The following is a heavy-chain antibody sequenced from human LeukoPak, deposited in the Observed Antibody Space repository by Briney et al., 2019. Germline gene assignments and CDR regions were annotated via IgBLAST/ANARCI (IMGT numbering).Heavy chain of an antibody. CDR1: GYTFTSYD. CDR3: ARVDADYYDSSGYYWWNFYYYYGMDV. Sequence: GASVKVSCKASGYTFTSYDINWVRQATGQGLEWMGWMNPNSGNTGCAQKFQGRVTMTRNTYISTAYMELSSLRSEDTAVYYCARVDADYYDSSGYYWWNFYYYYGMDVWGQGTTVTVSS. V-gene: IGHV1-8*01. CDR2: MNPNSGNT. D-gene: IGHD3-22*01. J-gene: IGHJ6*02.